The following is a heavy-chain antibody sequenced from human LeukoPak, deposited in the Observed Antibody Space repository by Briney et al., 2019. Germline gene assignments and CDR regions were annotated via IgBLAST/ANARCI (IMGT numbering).Heavy chain of an antibody. J-gene: IGHJ4*02. D-gene: IGHD4-17*01. CDR2: INPSGGST. CDR1: GYTFTRYY. Sequence: ASVNVSCRASGYTFTRYYMHWVRQAPGQGLEGMGIINPSGGSTTYAQKFRGRVNMTRDTSTSIAYMELSSLRSEDTAVYYCARDESRYDDYGPPYFDYWGQGTLVTVSS. CDR3: ARDESRYDDYGPPYFDY. V-gene: IGHV1-46*01.